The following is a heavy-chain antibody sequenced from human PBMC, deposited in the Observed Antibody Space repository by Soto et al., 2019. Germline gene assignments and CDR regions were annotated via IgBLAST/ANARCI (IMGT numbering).Heavy chain of an antibody. CDR3: EGVNYYDSSGYYGGVDY. J-gene: IGHJ4*02. Sequence: QVQLVQSGAEVQKPGSSVKVSCKASGGTFSSYAISWVRQAPGQGLEWMGGLIPIFGTANYAQKFQGRVTITADESTSTAYMELSSLRSEDTAVYYCEGVNYYDSSGYYGGVDYWGQGPLVTVSS. CDR1: GGTFSSYA. CDR2: LIPIFGTA. D-gene: IGHD3-22*01. V-gene: IGHV1-69*01.